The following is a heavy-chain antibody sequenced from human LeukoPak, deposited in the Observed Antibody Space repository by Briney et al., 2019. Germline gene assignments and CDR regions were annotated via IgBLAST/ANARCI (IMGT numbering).Heavy chain of an antibody. CDR2: FDPGNGET. CDR3: TGGTFYRLLDY. Sequence: ASVKVSCKVSGYSLTELSMHWVRQAPGKGLEWMGGFDPGNGETIFTKNFQGRVTMTDDTSTDTAYVELSSLRSEDTAVYYCTGGTFYRLLDYWGQGTLVTVSS. D-gene: IGHD2/OR15-2a*01. V-gene: IGHV1-24*01. J-gene: IGHJ4*02. CDR1: GYSLTELS.